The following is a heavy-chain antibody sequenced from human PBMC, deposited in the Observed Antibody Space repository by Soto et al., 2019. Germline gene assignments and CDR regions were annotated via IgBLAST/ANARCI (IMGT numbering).Heavy chain of an antibody. CDR1: GFTFSSYG. J-gene: IGHJ5*02. CDR2: ISSSSSTI. D-gene: IGHD5-18*01. Sequence: GGSLRLSCAASGFTFSSYGMNWVRQAPGKGLEWVSYISSSSSTIYYADSVKGRFTISRDNAKNSLYLQMNSLRDEDTAVYYCARAWPSGGYNYGLRWFDPWGQGTLVTVSS. CDR3: ARAWPSGGYNYGLRWFDP. V-gene: IGHV3-48*02.